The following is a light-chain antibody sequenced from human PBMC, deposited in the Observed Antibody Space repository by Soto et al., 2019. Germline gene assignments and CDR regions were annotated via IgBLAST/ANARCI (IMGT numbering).Light chain of an antibody. V-gene: IGKV1-39*01. CDR2: VAS. CDR1: QSISRY. J-gene: IGKJ5*01. CDR3: QQSYGTPIT. Sequence: DIQMTQSPSSLSASVGDRVTITCRASQSISRYLNWYQQKPGKAPNLLIYVASSLQSEVPSRFSGSGSATDFTITITSMQNEDFATYYCQQSYGTPITFGQGTRLEIK.